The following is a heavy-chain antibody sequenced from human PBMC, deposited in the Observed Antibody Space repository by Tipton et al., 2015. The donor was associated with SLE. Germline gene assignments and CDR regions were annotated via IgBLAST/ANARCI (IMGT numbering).Heavy chain of an antibody. CDR2: AYTSDST. D-gene: IGHD7-27*01. V-gene: IGHV4-61*02. J-gene: IGHJ6*03. CDR3: AREQWGYYYMDV. CDR1: GDSISRGLYY. Sequence: TLSLTCTVSGDSISRGLYYWTWIRQPAGKTLEWIGRAYTSDSTNYSPSLKSRVTISVDAPKNQFSLKMTSVTAADTAVYYCAREQWGYYYMDVWGKGTTVTVSS.